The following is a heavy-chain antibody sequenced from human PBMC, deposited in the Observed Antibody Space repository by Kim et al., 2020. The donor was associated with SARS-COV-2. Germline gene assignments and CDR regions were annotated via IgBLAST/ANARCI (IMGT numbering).Heavy chain of an antibody. CDR3: ASGIIQVPANYFDL. D-gene: IGHD2-2*01. V-gene: IGHV1-69*13. CDR1: GGTFSSYA. CDR2: IIPIFGTA. J-gene: IGHJ2*01. Sequence: SVKVSCKASGGTFSSYAISWVRQAPGQGLEWMGGIIPIFGTANYAQKFQGRVTITADESTSTAYMELSSLRSEDTAVYYCASGIIQVPANYFDLWGRGTLVTVSS.